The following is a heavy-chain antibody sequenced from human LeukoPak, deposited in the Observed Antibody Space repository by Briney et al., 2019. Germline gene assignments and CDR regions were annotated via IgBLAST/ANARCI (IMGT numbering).Heavy chain of an antibody. CDR2: ISGSGGST. CDR1: GFTFSSYA. D-gene: IGHD5-24*01. J-gene: IGHJ4*02. CDR3: AREEMATMRFDY. Sequence: GGSLRLSCAASGFTFSSYAMGWVRQAPGKGLEWVSAISGSGGSTYYADSVKGRFTISRDNSKNTLYLQMNSLRAEDTAVYYCAREEMATMRFDYWGQGTLVTVSS. V-gene: IGHV3-23*01.